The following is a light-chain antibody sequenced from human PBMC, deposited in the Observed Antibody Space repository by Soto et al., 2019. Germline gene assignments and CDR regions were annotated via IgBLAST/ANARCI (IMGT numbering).Light chain of an antibody. V-gene: IGKV3D-15*01. CDR1: QSIRND. CDR2: DAS. J-gene: IGKJ1*01. Sequence: DIVMTQSPATLSVSPGERATLSCRASQSIRNDLAWYQQKPGQAPRLLIYDASTRATGIPARFSGSGSGTEFTLTISNLQSDDFAIYYCHQYNNWPPWTFGQGTKVEI. CDR3: HQYNNWPPWT.